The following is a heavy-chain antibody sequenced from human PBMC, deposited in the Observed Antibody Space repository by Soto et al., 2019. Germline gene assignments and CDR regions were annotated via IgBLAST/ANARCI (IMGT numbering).Heavy chain of an antibody. CDR1: GGSISSSSYY. CDR3: ARERVPAARAEWGTYYMDV. J-gene: IGHJ6*03. V-gene: IGHV4-39*02. D-gene: IGHD2-2*01. CDR2: IYYSGST. Sequence: SETLSLTCTVSGGSISSSSYYWGWVRQPPGKGLEWIGSIYYSGSTYYNPSLKSRVTISVYTSKNQFSLKLSSVNAADTAVYYCARERVPAARAEWGTYYMDVWGKGTTVTVSS.